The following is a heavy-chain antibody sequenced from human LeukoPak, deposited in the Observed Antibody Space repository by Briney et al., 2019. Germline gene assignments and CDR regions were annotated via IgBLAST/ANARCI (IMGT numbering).Heavy chain of an antibody. J-gene: IGHJ4*02. V-gene: IGHV3-74*01. Sequence: GGSLRLSCAASGFTVSSNYMSWVRQAPGKGLVWVSRINSDGSSTKYADSVKGRVTISRDNAKNTVYLQMHSLRAEDTAVYYCAMGYYDSSGYSHFDSWGQGTLVSVSS. CDR3: AMGYYDSSGYSHFDS. CDR2: INSDGSST. D-gene: IGHD3-22*01. CDR1: GFTVSSNY.